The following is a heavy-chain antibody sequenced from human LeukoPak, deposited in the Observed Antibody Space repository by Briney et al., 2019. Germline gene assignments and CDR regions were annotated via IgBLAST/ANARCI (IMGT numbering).Heavy chain of an antibody. J-gene: IGHJ4*02. CDR2: IYYSGST. Sequence: SETLSLTCTVSGGSISSYYWSWIRQPPGKGLEWIGYIYYSGSTNYNPSLKSRVTISVDTSKNQFSLKLSSVTAADTAVYYCASNRDSSGWYYFDYWGQGTLVTVSS. CDR3: ASNRDSSGWYYFDY. V-gene: IGHV4-59*08. CDR1: GGSISSYY. D-gene: IGHD6-13*01.